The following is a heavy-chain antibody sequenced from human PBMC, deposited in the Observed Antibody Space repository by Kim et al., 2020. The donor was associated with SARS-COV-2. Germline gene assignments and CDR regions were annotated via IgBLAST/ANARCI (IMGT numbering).Heavy chain of an antibody. V-gene: IGHV3-9*01. CDR3: AKSKITMFRGVLYGMDV. J-gene: IGHJ6*01. CDR2: ISWNSGTI. CDR1: GFTFDDYA. Sequence: GGSLRLSCAASGFTFDDYAMHWVRQAPGKGLEWVSGISWNSGTIGYADSVEGRFTISRDNAKNSLYLQMNSLRTEDTALYYCAKSKITMFRGVLYGMDV. D-gene: IGHD3-10*01.